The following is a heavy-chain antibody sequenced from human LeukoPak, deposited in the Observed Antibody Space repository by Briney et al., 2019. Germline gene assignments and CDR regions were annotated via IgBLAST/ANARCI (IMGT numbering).Heavy chain of an antibody. D-gene: IGHD3-10*01. Sequence: ASVKVSCKASGYTFAGYDINWVRQATGQGLEWMRWMNPNSGNANSAQKFQGRITMTRDTSIDTAYMELSSLRSEDTAVYYCARGPILVRGVILADSVGGMDVWGQGTTVTVSS. V-gene: IGHV1-8*01. CDR2: MNPNSGNA. CDR3: ARGPILVRGVILADSVGGMDV. CDR1: GYTFAGYD. J-gene: IGHJ6*02.